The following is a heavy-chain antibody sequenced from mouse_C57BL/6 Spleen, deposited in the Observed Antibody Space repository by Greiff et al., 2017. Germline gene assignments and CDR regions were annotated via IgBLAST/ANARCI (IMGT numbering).Heavy chain of an antibody. CDR3: ARGDGYPLAY. J-gene: IGHJ3*01. CDR2: IDPSDSYT. Sequence: VQLQQPGAELVMPGASVKLSCKASGYTFTSYWMHWVKQRPGQGLERIGEIDPSDSYTNYNQKFKGKSTLTVDKSSSTAYMQLSSLTSEDSAVYYCARGDGYPLAYWGQGTLVTVSA. CDR1: GYTFTSYW. V-gene: IGHV1-69*01. D-gene: IGHD2-3*01.